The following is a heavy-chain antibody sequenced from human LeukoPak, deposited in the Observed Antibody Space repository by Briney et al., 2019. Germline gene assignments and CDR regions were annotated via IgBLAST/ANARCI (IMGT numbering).Heavy chain of an antibody. Sequence: SETLSLTCTVSGGSISSYYWGWIRQPPGKGLEWIGSIYYSGSTYYNPSLKSRVTISVDTSKNQFSLKPSSVTAADTAVYYCARRKYSSGYYSEDWFDPWGQGTLVTVSS. J-gene: IGHJ5*02. CDR2: IYYSGST. D-gene: IGHD3-22*01. CDR1: GGSISSYY. CDR3: ARRKYSSGYYSEDWFDP. V-gene: IGHV4-39*01.